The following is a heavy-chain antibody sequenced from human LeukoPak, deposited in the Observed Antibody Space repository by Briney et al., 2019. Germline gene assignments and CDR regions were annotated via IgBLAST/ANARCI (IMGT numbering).Heavy chain of an antibody. CDR3: AGHIVGDIVVVPAAIDY. D-gene: IGHD2-2*01. Sequence: PSETLSLTCTVSGGSISSSSYYWGWIRQPPGKGLERIGSIYYSGSTYYNPSLKSRVTISVDTSKNQFSLKLSSVTAADTAVYYCAGHIVGDIVVVPAAIDYWGQGTLVTVSS. CDR1: GGSISSSSYY. V-gene: IGHV4-39*01. J-gene: IGHJ4*02. CDR2: IYYSGST.